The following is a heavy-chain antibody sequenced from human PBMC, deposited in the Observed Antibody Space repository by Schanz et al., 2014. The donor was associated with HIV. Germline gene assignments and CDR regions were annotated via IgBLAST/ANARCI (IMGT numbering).Heavy chain of an antibody. J-gene: IGHJ6*02. Sequence: QVELVQSGAEVKKPGASVKVSCKVSGGIFRGHVISWVRQAPGQGLEWMGGIVPVLAVANYAQKFQGRVTITADESTSTGYMEMNRLVSEDTGLYYCARGAAARHNSYYYDLDVWGQGTTVIVSS. V-gene: IGHV1-69*01. CDR3: ARGAAARHNSYYYDLDV. CDR2: IVPVLAVA. D-gene: IGHD6-6*01. CDR1: GGIFRGHV.